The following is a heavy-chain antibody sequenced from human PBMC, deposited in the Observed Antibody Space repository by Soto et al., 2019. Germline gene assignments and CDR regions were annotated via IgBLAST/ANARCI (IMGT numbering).Heavy chain of an antibody. V-gene: IGHV3-64*01. D-gene: IGHD5-18*01. CDR3: ARVGIQLWLDY. CDR2: ISSNGGST. J-gene: IGHJ4*02. Sequence: EVQLVESGGGLVQPGGSLRLFCAASGFTFSSYAMHWVRQAPGKGLEYVSAISSNGGSTYYANSVKGRFTISRDNSKNTLYLQMGSLRAEDMAVYYCARVGIQLWLDYWGQGTLVTVSS. CDR1: GFTFSSYA.